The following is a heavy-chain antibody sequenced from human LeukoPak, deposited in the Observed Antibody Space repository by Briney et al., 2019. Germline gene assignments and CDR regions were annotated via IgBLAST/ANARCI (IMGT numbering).Heavy chain of an antibody. CDR1: GDSISSYDHY. CDR2: ISYSGGT. J-gene: IGHJ4*02. CDR3: ARHLSGSYYPY. Sequence: SETLSLTCTVSGDSISSYDHYWSWIRQPPGKGLEWIGYISYSGGTYYNPSLKSRLDISLDTSKSQFSLRLSSVTAADTAVYYCARHLSGSYYPYWGQGTLVTVSS. D-gene: IGHD1-26*01. V-gene: IGHV4-30-4*01.